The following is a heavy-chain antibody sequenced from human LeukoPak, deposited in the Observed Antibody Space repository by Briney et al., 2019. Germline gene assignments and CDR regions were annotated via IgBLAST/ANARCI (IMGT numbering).Heavy chain of an antibody. Sequence: GGSLRLSCAASGFTFSSYGMHWVRQAPGKGLEWVAFIRYDGSNKYYADSVKGRFTISRDNSKNTLYLQMNSLRAEDTAVYYCAKDRVVTYHGCFDYWGQGTLVTVSS. D-gene: IGHD3-22*01. V-gene: IGHV3-30*02. CDR2: IRYDGSNK. CDR3: AKDRVVTYHGCFDY. J-gene: IGHJ4*02. CDR1: GFTFSSYG.